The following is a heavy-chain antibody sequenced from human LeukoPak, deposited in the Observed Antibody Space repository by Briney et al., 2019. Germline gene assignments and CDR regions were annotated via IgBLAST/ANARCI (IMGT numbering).Heavy chain of an antibody. CDR2: INAGNGNT. CDR3: ARSLGYYYDSSGYYG. V-gene: IGHV1-3*01. J-gene: IGHJ4*02. CDR1: GYTFTSYG. D-gene: IGHD3-22*01. Sequence: ASVKVSCKASGYTFTSYGISWVRQAPGQRLEWMGWINAGNGNTKYSQKFQGRVTITRDTSASTAYMELSSLRSEDTAVYYCARSLGYYYDSSGYYGWGQGTLVTVSS.